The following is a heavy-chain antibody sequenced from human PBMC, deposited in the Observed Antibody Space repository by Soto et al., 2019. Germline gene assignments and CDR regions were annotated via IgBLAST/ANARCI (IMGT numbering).Heavy chain of an antibody. CDR3: ARETYCSSTSCYLDY. D-gene: IGHD2-2*01. CDR2: VSSSSIYI. V-gene: IGHV3-21*02. J-gene: IGHJ4*02. Sequence: EVQLVESGGGLVKPGGSLRLSCAASGFTFNTYTLAWVRQAPGRGLEWVSSVSSSSIYIHYRDSVKGRFTISRDNAQNSVYLQMDSLRADDTAVYYCARETYCSSTSCYLDYWGRGTLVTVSS. CDR1: GFTFNTYT.